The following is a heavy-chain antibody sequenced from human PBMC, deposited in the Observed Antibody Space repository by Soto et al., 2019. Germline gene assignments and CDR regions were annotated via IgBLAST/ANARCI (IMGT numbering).Heavy chain of an antibody. J-gene: IGHJ5*02. CDR2: IYYSGST. Sequence: LEWIGYIYYSGSTYYNPSLKSRVTISVDTSKNQFSLKLSSVTAADTAVYYCAREDCSSTSCYDTWFDPRGQGTLVTVSS. CDR3: AREDCSSTSCYDTWFDP. V-gene: IGHV4-31*02. D-gene: IGHD2-2*01.